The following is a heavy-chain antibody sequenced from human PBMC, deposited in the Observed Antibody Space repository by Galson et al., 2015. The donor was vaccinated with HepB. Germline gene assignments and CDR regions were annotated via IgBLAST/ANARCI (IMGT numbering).Heavy chain of an antibody. CDR1: GFTFSNAW. V-gene: IGHV3-15*01. J-gene: IGHJ3*02. Sequence: SLRLSCAASGFTFSNAWMSWVRQAPGKGLEWVGRIKSKTDGGTTDYAAPVKGRFTISRDDSKNTLYLQMNSLKTEDTAVYYCTTDPYPSYYYDSSGYPIPVDAFDIRGQGTMVTVSS. CDR2: IKSKTDGGTT. D-gene: IGHD3-22*01. CDR3: TTDPYPSYYYDSSGYPIPVDAFDI.